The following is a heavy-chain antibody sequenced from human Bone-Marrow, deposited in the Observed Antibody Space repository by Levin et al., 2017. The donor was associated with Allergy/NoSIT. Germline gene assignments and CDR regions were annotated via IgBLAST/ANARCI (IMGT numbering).Heavy chain of an antibody. V-gene: IGHV3-21*01. CDR3: ARNMNTFGGLLSGKVYYFDY. J-gene: IGHJ4*02. CDR1: GFTFSGYS. CDR2: ISSTSSYI. D-gene: IGHD3-16*01. Sequence: GGSLRLSCAASGFTFSGYSMNWVRQVPGKGLEWVSYISSTSSYIYYADSVKGRFTISRDNAKKSLYLEMNSLRAEDTAVYYCARNMNTFGGLLSGKVYYFDYWGQGALVTVSS.